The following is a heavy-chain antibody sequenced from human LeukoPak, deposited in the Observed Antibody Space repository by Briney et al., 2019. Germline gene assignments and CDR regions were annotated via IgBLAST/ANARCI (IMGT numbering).Heavy chain of an antibody. D-gene: IGHD1-1*01. Sequence: SETLSLTCAVYGGSFSGYSWTWIRQPPGKGLEWIGEIDRGRTTNYNPSLKSRLTISVDTSKNQFSLKLSSVTAADTAVYYCARGSATGLAYWGQGTLVTVSS. V-gene: IGHV4-34*01. CDR3: ARGSATGLAY. J-gene: IGHJ4*02. CDR1: GGSFSGYS. CDR2: IDRGRTT.